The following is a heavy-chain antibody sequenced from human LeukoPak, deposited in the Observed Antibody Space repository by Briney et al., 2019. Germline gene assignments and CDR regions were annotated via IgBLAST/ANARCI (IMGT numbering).Heavy chain of an antibody. Sequence: GGTLRLSCAVSGFTFSNAWMSWVRQAPGKGLEWVGRIKSKTDGGTTDYAAPVKGRFTISRDDSKNTLYLQMNSLKTEDTAVYYCTTTSVATSFATYCGGDCPAFDIWGQGTMVTVSS. V-gene: IGHV3-15*01. J-gene: IGHJ3*02. CDR1: GFTFSNAW. CDR2: IKSKTDGGTT. D-gene: IGHD2-21*02. CDR3: TTTSVATSFATYCGGDCPAFDI.